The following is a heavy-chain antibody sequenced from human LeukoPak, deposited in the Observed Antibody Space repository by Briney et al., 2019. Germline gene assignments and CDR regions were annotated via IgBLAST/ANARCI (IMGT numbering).Heavy chain of an antibody. Sequence: GGSLRLSCAASGFTFSSYSMNWVRQAPGKGLEWVSSITSSSTYIYYADSVKGRFTISRDNAKNSLYLQMNSLRVEDTAVYYCARVGCSGGRCPGYGMDVWGQGTTVTVSS. CDR2: ITSSSTYI. CDR3: ARVGCSGGRCPGYGMDV. D-gene: IGHD2-15*01. V-gene: IGHV3-21*01. CDR1: GFTFSSYS. J-gene: IGHJ6*02.